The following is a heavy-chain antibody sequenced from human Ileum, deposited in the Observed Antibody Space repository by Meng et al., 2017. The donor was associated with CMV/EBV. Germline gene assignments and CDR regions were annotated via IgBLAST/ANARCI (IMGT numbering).Heavy chain of an antibody. CDR1: GNTFTDHF. V-gene: IGHV1-2*02. CDR2: INPSSGAT. Sequence: ASVKVSCKASGNTFTDHFIHWVRQVPGQGLEWMGWINPSSGATGYAQKFQGRVSMTRDTSISTAYMELRTLTSDDTAVYYCARPMDKSSWKEWFDPWGQGTQVTVSS. CDR3: ARPMDKSSWKEWFDP. D-gene: IGHD1-1*01. J-gene: IGHJ5*02.